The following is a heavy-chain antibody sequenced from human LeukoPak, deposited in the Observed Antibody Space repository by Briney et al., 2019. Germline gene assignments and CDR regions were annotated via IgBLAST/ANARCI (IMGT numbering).Heavy chain of an antibody. CDR3: AKAGGNYKTLIDY. CDR1: GFIFSSCA. D-gene: IGHD2-8*02. J-gene: IGHJ4*02. Sequence: GGSLRLSCAASGFIFSSCAMNWVRQGPGKGLEWVSGISGSGGSTYFSDSVKGRFTISRDSSKNTVYLQMNSLRVEDTAVYYCAKAGGNYKTLIDYWGQGTLVTVSS. V-gene: IGHV3-23*01. CDR2: ISGSGGST.